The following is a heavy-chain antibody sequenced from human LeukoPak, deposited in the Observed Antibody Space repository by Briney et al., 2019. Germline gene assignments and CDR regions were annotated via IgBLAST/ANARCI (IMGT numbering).Heavy chain of an antibody. Sequence: PSETLSLTCTVSGGSISSSSYYWGWIRQPPGKGLEWIGSICYSGSTYYNPSLKSRVTISVDTSENQFSLKLSSVTAADTAVYYCATWGTTVTTSSYFDYWGQGTLVTVSS. D-gene: IGHD4-17*01. CDR1: GGSISSSSYY. V-gene: IGHV4-39*01. CDR2: ICYSGST. J-gene: IGHJ4*02. CDR3: ATWGTTVTTSSYFDY.